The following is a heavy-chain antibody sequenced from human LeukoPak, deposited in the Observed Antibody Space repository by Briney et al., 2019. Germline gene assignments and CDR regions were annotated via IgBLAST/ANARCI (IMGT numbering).Heavy chain of an antibody. J-gene: IGHJ4*02. CDR1: GYTFTDFH. Sequence: ASVKVSCKASGYTFTDFHMHWVRQAHGQGLEWMGWINTYSGVTNYAQKFQGRVTMTRDTSLSTAYMELTRLTSDDTAVYYCARGYSGGEAYWAQGTLVIVSS. V-gene: IGHV1-2*02. CDR3: ARGYSGGEAY. CDR2: INTYSGVT. D-gene: IGHD5-12*01.